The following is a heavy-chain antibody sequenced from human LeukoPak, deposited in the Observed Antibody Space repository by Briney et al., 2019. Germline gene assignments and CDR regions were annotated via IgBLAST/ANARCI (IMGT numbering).Heavy chain of an antibody. CDR1: GLTFKNFA. CDR2: TSGDEDST. J-gene: IGHJ4*02. CDR3: TIDLMTGFSSGWHFGY. V-gene: IGHV3-23*01. Sequence: GGSLRLSCAASGLTFKNFAMSWVRQAPGKGLEWLAVTSGDEDSTHYADSVRGRFVISTDNSKNTLFLHMNSLRAEDTAVYYCTIDLMTGFSSGWHFGYWGQGTLVTVSS. D-gene: IGHD6-19*01.